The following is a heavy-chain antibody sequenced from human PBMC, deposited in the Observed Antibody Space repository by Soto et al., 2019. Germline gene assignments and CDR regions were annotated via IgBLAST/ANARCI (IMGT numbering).Heavy chain of an antibody. Sequence: SETLSLTCTVSGGSISSSSYYWGWIRQPPGKGLEWIGSIYYSGSTYYNPSLKSRVTISVDTSKNQFSLKLSSVTAADTAVYYCARSYYDFWSGVVYYYMDVWGKGTTVTVSS. D-gene: IGHD3-3*01. J-gene: IGHJ6*03. CDR2: IYYSGST. CDR3: ARSYYDFWSGVVYYYMDV. V-gene: IGHV4-39*01. CDR1: GGSISSSSYY.